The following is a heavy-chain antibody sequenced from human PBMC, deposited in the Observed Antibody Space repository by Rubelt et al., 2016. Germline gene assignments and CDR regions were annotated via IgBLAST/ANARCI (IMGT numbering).Heavy chain of an antibody. CDR2: MTGAGEI. D-gene: IGHD2-8*01. J-gene: IGHJ4*02. CDR1: GFTFSTYF. CDR3: ARDVRSNNGIYYADY. Sequence: EVQLVEYGGGLVQPGGSLSLSCAASGFTFSTYFMSWVRQAPGKGLEWVANMTGAGEIFYADSMKGRFTISRATAKNSVYLRRKSLRAEDTAVYYCARDVRSNNGIYYADYWGQGTLVTVSS. V-gene: IGHV3-7*01.